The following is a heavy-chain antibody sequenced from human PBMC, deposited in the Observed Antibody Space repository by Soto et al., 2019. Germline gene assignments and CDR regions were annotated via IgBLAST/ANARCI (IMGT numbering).Heavy chain of an antibody. CDR3: ARKQWLMSTEAFDI. V-gene: IGHV6-1*01. J-gene: IGHJ3*02. CDR1: GDSVSSNSAA. D-gene: IGHD6-19*01. Sequence: TLSLTCAISGDSVSSNSAAWNWIRQSPSRGLEWLGRTFYRSKWYNDYAVSVKSRITINPDTSKNQFSLQLNSVTPEDTAVYYCARKQWLMSTEAFDIWGQGTMVTVSS. CDR2: TFYRSKWYN.